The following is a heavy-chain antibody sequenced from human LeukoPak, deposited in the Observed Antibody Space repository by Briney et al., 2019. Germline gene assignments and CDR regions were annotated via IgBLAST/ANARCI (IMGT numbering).Heavy chain of an antibody. CDR2: ISYDGSNE. CDR1: GITFSAYV. V-gene: IGHV3-30-3*01. J-gene: IGHJ3*01. D-gene: IGHD3-10*01. Sequence: PGGSLRLSCAASGITFSAYVMSWVRQGPGKGLEWVAVISYDGSNEDYTDSVKGRFIISRDDSKNTMSLQMNSLRVDDTAVYYCARGPDPVLRGPRRSFDLWGQGTMVTVSS. CDR3: ARGPDPVLRGPRRSFDL.